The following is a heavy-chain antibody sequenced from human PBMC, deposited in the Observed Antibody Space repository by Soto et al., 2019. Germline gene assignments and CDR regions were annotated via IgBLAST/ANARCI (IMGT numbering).Heavy chain of an antibody. J-gene: IGHJ4*02. V-gene: IGHV1-3*01. CDR2: INAGNGNT. Sequence: GASVKVSCKASGYTFTSYAMHWVRQAPGQRLEWMGWINAGNGNTKYSQKYQGRVTITRDTSASTAYMELSSLRSEDTAVYYCARDMGFGLSDYWGQGTLVTVSS. CDR1: GYTFTSYA. D-gene: IGHD3-10*01. CDR3: ARDMGFGLSDY.